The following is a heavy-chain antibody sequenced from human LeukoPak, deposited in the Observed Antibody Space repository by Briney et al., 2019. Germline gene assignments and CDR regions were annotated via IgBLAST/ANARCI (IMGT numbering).Heavy chain of an antibody. CDR3: ATDNPITGTPPFDY. Sequence: ASVKVSCKVSGYTLTELSMHWVRQAPGKGLEWMGGFDPEDGETIYAQKFQGRVTMTEDTSTDTAYMELSSLRSEDTAVYYCATDNPITGTPPFDYWGQGTLVTVSS. CDR1: GYTLTELS. CDR2: FDPEDGET. J-gene: IGHJ4*02. V-gene: IGHV1-24*01. D-gene: IGHD1-7*01.